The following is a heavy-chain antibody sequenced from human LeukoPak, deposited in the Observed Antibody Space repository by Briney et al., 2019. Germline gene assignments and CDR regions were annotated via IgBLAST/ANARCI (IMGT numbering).Heavy chain of an antibody. CDR3: ARGGMATIQSRGALDY. CDR2: ISYDGSNK. V-gene: IGHV3-30-3*01. J-gene: IGHJ4*02. D-gene: IGHD5-24*01. CDR1: GFTFSSYA. Sequence: GRSLRLSCAASGFTFSSYAMHWVRQAPGKGLEWVAVISYDGSNKYYADSVKGRFTISRDNTKNSLYLQINSLRAEDTAVYFCARGGMATIQSRGALDYWGQGTLVTVSS.